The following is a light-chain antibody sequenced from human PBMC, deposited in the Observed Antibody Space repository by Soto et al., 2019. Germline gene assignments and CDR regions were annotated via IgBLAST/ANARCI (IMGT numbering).Light chain of an antibody. CDR1: QSISSY. J-gene: IGKJ5*01. CDR3: QQSYSTPLT. V-gene: IGKV1-39*01. CDR2: AAS. Sequence: DIQMPQSPSSLSASVGDRVTITCRASQSISSYLNWYQQKPGKAPKLLIYAASSLQSGVPSRFSGSGSGTDFTLTISSLQPEDFATYYCQQSYSTPLTFGGGTRLEI.